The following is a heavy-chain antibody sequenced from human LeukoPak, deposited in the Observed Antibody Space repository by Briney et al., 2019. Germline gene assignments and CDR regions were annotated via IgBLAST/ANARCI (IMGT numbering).Heavy chain of an antibody. D-gene: IGHD2-2*01. CDR2: IYHSGST. J-gene: IGHJ4*02. Sequence: PSETLSLTCTVSGGSISSGGYYWSWIRQPPGKGLEWIGYIYHSGSTYYNPSLKSRVTISVDRSKNQFSLKLSSVTAADTAVYYCARGLANIVVVPAAMYYFDYWGQGTLVTVSS. CDR1: GGSISSGGYY. V-gene: IGHV4-30-2*01. CDR3: ARGLANIVVVPAAMYYFDY.